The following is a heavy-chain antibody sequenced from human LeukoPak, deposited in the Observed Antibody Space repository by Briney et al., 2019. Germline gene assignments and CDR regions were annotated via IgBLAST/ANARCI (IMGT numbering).Heavy chain of an antibody. V-gene: IGHV4-59*08. D-gene: IGHD5-12*01. Sequence: SETLSLTCTVSGGSISSYYWSWIRQPPGKGLEWIGYIYYSGSTNYNPSLKSRVTISVDTSKNQFSLKLSSVTAADTAVYYCARLDIVATIYAFDIWGQGTMVTVSS. J-gene: IGHJ3*02. CDR2: IYYSGST. CDR3: ARLDIVATIYAFDI. CDR1: GGSISSYY.